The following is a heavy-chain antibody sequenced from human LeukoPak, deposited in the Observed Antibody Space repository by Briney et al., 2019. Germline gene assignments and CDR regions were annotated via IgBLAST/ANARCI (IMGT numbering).Heavy chain of an antibody. CDR3: ARDDRSPPYYGSGSHPMFDY. D-gene: IGHD3-10*01. V-gene: IGHV3-48*04. J-gene: IGHJ4*02. CDR1: GFIFSDYN. CDR2: IGSSSSTI. Sequence: GGSLRLSCEASGFIFSDYNMNWVRQAPGKGLEWLSYIGSSSSTIYYADSVKGRFAISRDNAKNSLYLQMDSLRAEDTALYYCARDDRSPPYYGSGSHPMFDYWGQGTLVTASS.